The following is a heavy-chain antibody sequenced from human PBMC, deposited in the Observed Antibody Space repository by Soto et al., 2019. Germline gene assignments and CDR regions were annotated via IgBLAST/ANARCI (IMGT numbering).Heavy chain of an antibody. V-gene: IGHV4-39*01. CDR2: MSYSRST. Sequence: QLQLQESGPGLVKPSETLSLTCFVSGCSISSNNYYWGWIRQPPGKGLEWIGSMSYSRSTYYNPSLKSRVTISVDTSKNPFSLELTSVSAADTAVYYCASHLRPTNCGGGYFDYWGQGPLVTVSS. D-gene: IGHD3-16*01. J-gene: IGHJ4*02. CDR1: GCSISSNNYY. CDR3: ASHLRPTNCGGGYFDY.